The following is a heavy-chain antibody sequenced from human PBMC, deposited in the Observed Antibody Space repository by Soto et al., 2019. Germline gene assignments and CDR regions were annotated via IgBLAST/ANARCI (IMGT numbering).Heavy chain of an antibody. CDR3: ARRNNRIDFWSGYYFPETYNWFDP. V-gene: IGHV1-18*01. CDR2: ISAYNGNT. Sequence: ASVKVSCKASCYTFTSYGISWVRQAPGQGLEWMGWISAYNGNTNYAQKLQGRVTMTTDTSTSTAYMELRSLRSDDTAVYYCARRNNRIDFWSGYYFPETYNWFDPWGQGTLVTVSS. J-gene: IGHJ5*02. D-gene: IGHD3-3*01. CDR1: CYTFTSYG.